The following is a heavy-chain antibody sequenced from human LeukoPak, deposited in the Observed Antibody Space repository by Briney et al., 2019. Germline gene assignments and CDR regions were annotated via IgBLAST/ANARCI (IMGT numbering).Heavy chain of an antibody. V-gene: IGHV1-18*04. D-gene: IGHD6-13*01. CDR1: GYTFTSYG. J-gene: IGHJ4*02. CDR2: ISAYNGNT. CDR3: AREMGYSSSWYPAY. Sequence: GASVKVSCKASGYTFTSYGISWVRQAPGQGLEGMGWISAYNGNTNYAQKLQGRVTMTTDTSTSTAYMELRSLRSDDTAVYYCAREMGYSSSWYPAYWGQGTLVTVSS.